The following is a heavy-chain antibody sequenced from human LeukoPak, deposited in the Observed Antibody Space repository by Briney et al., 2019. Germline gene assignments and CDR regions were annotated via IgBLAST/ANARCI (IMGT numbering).Heavy chain of an antibody. J-gene: IGHJ5*01. CDR2: INPNTGNP. CDR1: GYTFTNYA. D-gene: IGHD3-16*02. Sequence: ASVKVSCKASGYTFTNYAMNWVRQAPGQGLEWMGWINPNTGNPAYAQGFTGRFVFSLDTSVTTTYLKISGLKAEDTAVYYCARAYQPLGGLSFPDSWGQGTLVTVSS. V-gene: IGHV7-4-1*02. CDR3: ARAYQPLGGLSFPDS.